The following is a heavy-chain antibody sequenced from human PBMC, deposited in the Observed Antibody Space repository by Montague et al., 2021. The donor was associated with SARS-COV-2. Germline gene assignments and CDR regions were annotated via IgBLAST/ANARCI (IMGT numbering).Heavy chain of an antibody. Sequence: SETLSLTCAVYGGSFSVYYWSWLRLCPRSGLERIAAINHSGTANYNPSPKSRVSISVDTYKTKLTLTLTSVTAADAAMYYCAKERGVVRADRHLVAIDLWGQGTMVTVSS. CDR2: INHSGTA. J-gene: IGHJ3*01. D-gene: IGHD2-2*01. CDR3: AKERGVVRADRHLVAIDL. CDR1: GGSFSVYY. V-gene: IGHV4-34*01.